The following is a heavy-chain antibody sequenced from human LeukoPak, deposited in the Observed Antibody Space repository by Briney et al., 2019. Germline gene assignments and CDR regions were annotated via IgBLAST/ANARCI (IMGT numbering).Heavy chain of an antibody. CDR1: GYTFTGYY. V-gene: IGHV1-2*02. D-gene: IGHD3-9*01. Sequence: ASVKVSCKTSGYTFTGYYMHWVRQAPGQGLEWMGWINPNSGGTNYAQKFQGRVTMTRDTSISTAYMELSRLRSDDTAVYYCARDLRYFDWLRCFDYWGQGTLVTVSS. CDR3: ARDLRYFDWLRCFDY. CDR2: INPNSGGT. J-gene: IGHJ4*02.